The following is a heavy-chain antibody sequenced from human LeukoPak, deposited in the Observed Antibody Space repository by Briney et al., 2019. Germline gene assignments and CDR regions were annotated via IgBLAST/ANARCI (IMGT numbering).Heavy chain of an antibody. Sequence: ASVKVSCKASGYTFTGYYMHWVRQAPGQGLEWMGWINPNSAGTNYAQKFQGRVTMTRDTSISTAYMELSRLRSDDTAVYYCARALSSSAWSNWFDPWGQGTLVTVSS. D-gene: IGHD6-19*01. CDR1: GYTFTGYY. CDR3: ARALSSSAWSNWFDP. CDR2: INPNSAGT. J-gene: IGHJ5*02. V-gene: IGHV1-2*02.